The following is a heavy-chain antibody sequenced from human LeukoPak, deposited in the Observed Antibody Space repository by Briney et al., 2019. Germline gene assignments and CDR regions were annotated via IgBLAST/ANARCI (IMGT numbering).Heavy chain of an antibody. V-gene: IGHV4-39*01. Sequence: PSETLSLTCTVSGGSISNSDYYWGWIRQPPGKGLEWIGTIYYSGNTYYNPSLKSPVTISVDTSKNQFSLKLSSVTAADTAVYYCARLRATLNYFDYWGQGTLVTVSS. J-gene: IGHJ4*02. CDR1: GGSISNSDYY. CDR2: IYYSGNT. CDR3: ARLRATLNYFDY.